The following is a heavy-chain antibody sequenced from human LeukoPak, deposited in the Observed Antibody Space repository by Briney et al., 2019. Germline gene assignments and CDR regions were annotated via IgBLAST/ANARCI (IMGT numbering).Heavy chain of an antibody. J-gene: IGHJ6*03. CDR3: ARDRSYDSSGYYPRYYYYYMDV. Sequence: SETLSLTCTVSGGSIGSYYWSWIRQPAGKGLEWIGRIYTSGSTNYNPSLKSRVTMSVDTSKNQFSLKLSSVTAADTAVYYCARDRSYDSSGYYPRYYYYYMDVWGKGTTVTVSS. V-gene: IGHV4-4*07. CDR1: GGSIGSYY. D-gene: IGHD3-22*01. CDR2: IYTSGST.